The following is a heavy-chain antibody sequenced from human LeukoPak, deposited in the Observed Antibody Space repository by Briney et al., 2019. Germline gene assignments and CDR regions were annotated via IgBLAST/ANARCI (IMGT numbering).Heavy chain of an antibody. Sequence: ASVKVSCKVSGYTLTELSMHWVRQAPGKGLEWMGGFDPEDGETIYAQKFQGRVTMTEDTSTDTAYMELSSLRSEDTAVYYCATATMIVVVTPWFAFDIWGQGTMVTVSS. CDR1: GYTLTELS. CDR3: ATATMIVVVTPWFAFDI. V-gene: IGHV1-24*01. D-gene: IGHD3-22*01. CDR2: FDPEDGET. J-gene: IGHJ3*02.